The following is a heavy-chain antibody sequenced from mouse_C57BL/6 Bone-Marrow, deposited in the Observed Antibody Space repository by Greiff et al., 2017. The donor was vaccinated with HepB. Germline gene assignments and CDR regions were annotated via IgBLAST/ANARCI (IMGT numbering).Heavy chain of an antibody. D-gene: IGHD1-1*01. V-gene: IGHV5-4*03. CDR1: GFTFSSYA. J-gene: IGHJ1*03. CDR3: ARYGSSYGYFDV. Sequence: EVKVVESGGGLVKPGGSLKLSCAASGFTFSSYAMSWVRQTPEKRLEWVATISDGGSYTYYPDNVKGRFTISRDNAKNNLYLQMSHLKSEDTAMYYCARYGSSYGYFDVWGTGTTVTVSS. CDR2: ISDGGSYT.